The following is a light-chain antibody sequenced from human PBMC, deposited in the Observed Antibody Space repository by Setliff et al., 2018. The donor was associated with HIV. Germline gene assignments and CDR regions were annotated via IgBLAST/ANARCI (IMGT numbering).Light chain of an antibody. Sequence: QSVLTQPASVSGSPGQSITISCTGTSGDVGGYNSVSWYQQHPGKAPKLIIYEVSDRPSGVSNRFSGSKSGNTASLTISGLQAEDEAYYYCNSYTSCMTVLFGGGTQLTVL. CDR3: NSYTSCMTVL. CDR1: SGDVGGYNS. J-gene: IGLJ3*02. CDR2: EVS. V-gene: IGLV2-14*01.